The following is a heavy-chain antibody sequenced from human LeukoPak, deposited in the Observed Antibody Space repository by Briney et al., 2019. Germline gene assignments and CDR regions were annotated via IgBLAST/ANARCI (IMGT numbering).Heavy chain of an antibody. CDR2: ISSSSSYI. V-gene: IGHV3-21*01. D-gene: IGHD3-3*01. Sequence: GGSLRLSCAASGFTFDDYAMNWVRQAPGKGLEWVSSISSSSSYIYYADSVKGRFTISRDNAKNSLYLQMNSLRAEDTAVYYCARLDYDFWSGYSRGRNWFDPWGQGTLVTVSS. CDR3: ARLDYDFWSGYSRGRNWFDP. J-gene: IGHJ5*02. CDR1: GFTFDDYA.